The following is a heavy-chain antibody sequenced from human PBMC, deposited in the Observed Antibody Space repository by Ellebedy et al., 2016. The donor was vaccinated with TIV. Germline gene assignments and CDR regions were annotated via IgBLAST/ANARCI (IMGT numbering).Heavy chain of an antibody. Sequence: PGGSLTLSCAASGFTFSDYSMHLVRQAPGKGLEYVSTISSSGGITYYANSVKGRFTISRDNSKNTLYLQTGSLRTDDMAVYFCARGKGYCPTTSCLFDYWGQGTLVTVSS. J-gene: IGHJ4*02. D-gene: IGHD2-2*01. CDR3: ARGKGYCPTTSCLFDY. CDR2: ISSSGGIT. CDR1: GFTFSDYS. V-gene: IGHV3-64*01.